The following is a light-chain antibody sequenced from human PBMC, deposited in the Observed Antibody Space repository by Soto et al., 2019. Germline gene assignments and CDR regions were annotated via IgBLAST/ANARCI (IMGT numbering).Light chain of an antibody. CDR3: HQSYSTPMYT. Sequence: DIQMTQSPSSLSASVGDRVTITCRASQSISSYLNWYQQKPGKAPKLLIYAASSLQSGVPSRFSGSGSATAFTLTISSLQHEDFATYYCHQSYSTPMYTFGQGTKLEIK. CDR2: AAS. V-gene: IGKV1-39*01. J-gene: IGKJ2*01. CDR1: QSISSY.